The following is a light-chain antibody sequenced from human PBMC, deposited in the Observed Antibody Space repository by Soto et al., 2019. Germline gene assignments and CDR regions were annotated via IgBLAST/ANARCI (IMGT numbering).Light chain of an antibody. CDR1: QTVSSY. V-gene: IGKV3-11*01. CDR2: DAS. Sequence: VLTQSPATLSLSPGERATLSCRASQTVSSYLAWYQQKPGQAPRLLIYDASNRATGIPARFSASGSGTDFTLTISSLEPEDFAVYYCQQRSNWPITFGQGTRLEIK. J-gene: IGKJ5*01. CDR3: QQRSNWPIT.